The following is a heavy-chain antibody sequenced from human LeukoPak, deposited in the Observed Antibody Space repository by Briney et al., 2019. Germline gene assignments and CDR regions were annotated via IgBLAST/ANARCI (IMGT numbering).Heavy chain of an antibody. Sequence: PGRSLRLSCAASGFTFSSYDMHWVRQAPGKGLEWVAVLWYDGNNRYYADSVKGRFTISRDNSKNTLYLQMNSLRAEDTAVYYCAKAPHVGYSYGDYWGQGTLVTVSS. J-gene: IGHJ4*02. CDR1: GFTFSSYD. V-gene: IGHV3-33*06. CDR2: LWYDGNNR. D-gene: IGHD5-18*01. CDR3: AKAPHVGYSYGDY.